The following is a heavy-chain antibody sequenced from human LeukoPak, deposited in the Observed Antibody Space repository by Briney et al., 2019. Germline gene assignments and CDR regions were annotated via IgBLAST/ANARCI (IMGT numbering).Heavy chain of an antibody. CDR3: ARDLGGYSYGSHFDY. D-gene: IGHD5-18*01. CDR1: GFTFSSYE. V-gene: IGHV3-48*03. J-gene: IGHJ4*02. Sequence: GGSLRLSCAASGFTFSSYEMNWVPQAPGKGLEWVSYISSSGRTIYYADSVKGRFTLSRDNAKNSLYLQMNSLRAEDTAVYYCARDLGGYSYGSHFDYWGQGTLVTVSS. CDR2: ISSSGRTI.